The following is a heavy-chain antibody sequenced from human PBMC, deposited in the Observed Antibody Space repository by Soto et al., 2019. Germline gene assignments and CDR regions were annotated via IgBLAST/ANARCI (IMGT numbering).Heavy chain of an antibody. CDR3: AKDRGGSGWRFDY. CDR1: GFTFGNYA. Sequence: VGSLRLSCAASGFTFGNYAMSWVRQAPGKGLEWVSAIAASGATTYYADSVKGRLTVSRDNSKSTLYLQMNSLRAEDTAVYYCAKDRGGSGWRFDYWGQGTLVTVSS. D-gene: IGHD6-19*01. J-gene: IGHJ4*02. V-gene: IGHV3-23*01. CDR2: IAASGATT.